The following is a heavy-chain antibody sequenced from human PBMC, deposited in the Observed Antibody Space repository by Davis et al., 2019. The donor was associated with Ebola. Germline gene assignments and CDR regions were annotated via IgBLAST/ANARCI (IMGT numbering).Heavy chain of an antibody. J-gene: IGHJ4*02. CDR2: IGANGDYS. Sequence: SLITSCAASDFTFSSFWMSCVRQVPGQGLEYVSTIGANGDYSHYIDSVRGRFTISRDNSRNMVYLQMSSLRPEDTAVYYCVKDDLCPTCYFDYWGQGSLVTVSS. CDR1: DFTFSSFW. CDR3: VKDDLCPTCYFDY. V-gene: IGHV3-64D*06.